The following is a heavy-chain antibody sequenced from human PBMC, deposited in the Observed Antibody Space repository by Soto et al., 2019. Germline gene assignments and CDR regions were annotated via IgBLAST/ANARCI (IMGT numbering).Heavy chain of an antibody. CDR3: ARMTRSGNYYDSSGYYGDNDAFDI. CDR1: GGSISSYY. D-gene: IGHD3-22*01. V-gene: IGHV4-59*01. Sequence: SETLSLTCTVSGGSISSYYWSWIRQPPGKGLEWIGYIYYSGSTNYNPSLKSRVTISVDTSKNQFSLKLSSVTAADTAVYYCARMTRSGNYYDSSGYYGDNDAFDIWGQGTMVT. J-gene: IGHJ3*02. CDR2: IYYSGST.